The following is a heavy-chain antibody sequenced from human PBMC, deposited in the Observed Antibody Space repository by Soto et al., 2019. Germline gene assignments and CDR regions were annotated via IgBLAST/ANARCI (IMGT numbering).Heavy chain of an antibody. CDR1: GFTFSSYW. J-gene: IGHJ6*02. Sequence: GGSLRLSCAASGFTFSSYWMHWVRQAPGKGLVWVSRINSDGSSTSYADSVKGRFTISRDNAKNTLYLQMNSLRAEDTAVYYCAREYSSSAYYYYGMDVWGQGATVTVSS. CDR2: INSDGSST. D-gene: IGHD6-6*01. V-gene: IGHV3-74*01. CDR3: AREYSSSAYYYYGMDV.